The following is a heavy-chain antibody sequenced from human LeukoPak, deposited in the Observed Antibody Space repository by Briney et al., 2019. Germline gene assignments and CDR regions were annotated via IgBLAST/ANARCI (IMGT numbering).Heavy chain of an antibody. J-gene: IGHJ4*02. V-gene: IGHV5-51*01. CDR2: IYPGDSDT. D-gene: IGHD6-6*01. CDR1: GYSFTSYL. Sequence: GESLKISCKGSGYSFTSYLIGWVRQMPGKGLEWMGIIYPGDSDTKYSPSFQGQVTISADKSITTTYLQWSSLKASDTAIYYCARRSSIATRLFDFWGRGTLVTVS. CDR3: ARRSSIATRLFDF.